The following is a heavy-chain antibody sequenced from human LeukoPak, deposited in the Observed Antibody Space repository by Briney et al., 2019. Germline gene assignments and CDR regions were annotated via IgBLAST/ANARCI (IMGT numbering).Heavy chain of an antibody. J-gene: IGHJ4*02. CDR3: AREGAMVRGAYFDY. Sequence: GGSLRLSCAASGFTFSSYAMHWVRQAPGKGLEWVAVISYDGSNKSYADSVKGRFTISRDNSKNTLYLQMNSMRAEDTAVYYCAREGAMVRGAYFDYWGQGTLVTVSS. V-gene: IGHV3-30-3*01. CDR1: GFTFSSYA. CDR2: ISYDGSNK. D-gene: IGHD3-10*01.